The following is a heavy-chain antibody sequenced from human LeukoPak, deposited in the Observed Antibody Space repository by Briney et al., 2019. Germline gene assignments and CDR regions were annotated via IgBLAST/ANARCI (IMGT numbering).Heavy chain of an antibody. D-gene: IGHD3-10*01. Sequence: SETLSLTCTVSGVSISGFYWNWIRQPPRKGLEWVGYSHTGGSISSNPSLNSRVAFSMDTSKNQVSLRLNSVTATDTAVYYCTRRRGGFGEGEFDYWGQGIPVTVST. CDR2: SHTGGSI. V-gene: IGHV4-4*08. CDR1: GVSISGFY. J-gene: IGHJ4*02. CDR3: TRRRGGFGEGEFDY.